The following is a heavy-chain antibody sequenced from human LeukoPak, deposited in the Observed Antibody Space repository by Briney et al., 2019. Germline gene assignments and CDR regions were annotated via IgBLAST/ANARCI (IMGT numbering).Heavy chain of an antibody. D-gene: IGHD3-22*01. J-gene: IGHJ4*02. CDR1: GFVVRSNY. CDR2: IYSGGST. CDR3: AKVDYYDSSGYPFDY. Sequence: GGSLRLSCAASGFVVRSNYMNWVRPAPGKGLEWVSVIYSGGSTYYADSVKGRFTISRDNSKNTVYLQMNSLRAEDTAVYYCAKVDYYDSSGYPFDYWGQGTLVTVSS. V-gene: IGHV3-53*01.